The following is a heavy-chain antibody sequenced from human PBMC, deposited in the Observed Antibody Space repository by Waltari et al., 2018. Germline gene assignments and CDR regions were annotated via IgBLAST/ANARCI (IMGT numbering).Heavy chain of an antibody. CDR3: ARQRQLVLGWFDP. V-gene: IGHV4-39*01. D-gene: IGHD6-13*01. CDR1: GGSISSSSYY. J-gene: IGHJ5*02. Sequence: QLQLQESGPGLVKPSETLSLTCTVSGGSISSSSYYWGWIRQPPGKGLEWIGSIYYSGSTYYNPSLKSRVTISVDTSKNQFSLKLSSVTAADTAVYYCARQRQLVLGWFDPWGQGTLVTVSS. CDR2: IYYSGST.